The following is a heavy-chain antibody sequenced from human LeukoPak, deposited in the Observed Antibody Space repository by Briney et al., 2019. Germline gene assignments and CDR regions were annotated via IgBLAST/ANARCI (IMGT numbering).Heavy chain of an antibody. Sequence: ASVKVSCKASGYTFTSYGIGWVRQAPGQGLEWMGWISAYNGNTNYAQKLQGRVTMTTDTSTSTAYMELRSLRSDDTAVYYCARGVYYDYIWGSSGYYYYMDVWGKGTTVTVSS. V-gene: IGHV1-18*01. D-gene: IGHD3-16*01. CDR3: ARGVYYDYIWGSSGYYYYMDV. CDR2: ISAYNGNT. J-gene: IGHJ6*03. CDR1: GYTFTSYG.